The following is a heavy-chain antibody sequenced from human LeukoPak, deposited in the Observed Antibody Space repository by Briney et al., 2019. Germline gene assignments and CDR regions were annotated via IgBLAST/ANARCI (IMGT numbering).Heavy chain of an antibody. CDR3: ARAWAYGSGSYCLDY. D-gene: IGHD3-10*01. J-gene: IGHJ4*02. CDR2: IYTSGST. V-gene: IGHV4-61*02. Sequence: PSETLSLTCTVSGGSISSGSYYWSWIRQPAGKGLEWIGRIYTSGSTNYNPSLKSRVTISVDTSKNQFSLKLSSVTAADTAVYYCARAWAYGSGSYCLDYWGQGTLVTVSS. CDR1: GGSISSGSYY.